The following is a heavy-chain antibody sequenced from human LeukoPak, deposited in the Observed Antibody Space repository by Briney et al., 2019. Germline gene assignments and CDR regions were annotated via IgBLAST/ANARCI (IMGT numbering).Heavy chain of an antibody. CDR1: GGSISSYY. D-gene: IGHD6-19*01. CDR2: IYYSGST. V-gene: IGHV4-59*08. Sequence: SETLSLTCTVSGGSISSYYWGWIRQAPGKGLEWIGYIYYSGSTNYNPSLKSRVTISVDTSKNQFSLKLSSVTAADTAVYYCASGIAVAKGSEYFQHWGQGTLVTVSS. J-gene: IGHJ1*01. CDR3: ASGIAVAKGSEYFQH.